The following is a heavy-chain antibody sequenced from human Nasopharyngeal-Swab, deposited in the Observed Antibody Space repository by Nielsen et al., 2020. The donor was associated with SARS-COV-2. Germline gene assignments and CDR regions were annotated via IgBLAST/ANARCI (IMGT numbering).Heavy chain of an antibody. Sequence: PGKGLEWIGSIYHSGSTYYNPSLKSRVTISVDTSKNQFSLKLSSVTAADTAVYYCARSCRVVTAIRFAFDIWGQGTMVTVSS. D-gene: IGHD2-21*02. CDR3: ARSCRVVTAIRFAFDI. J-gene: IGHJ3*02. V-gene: IGHV4-38-2*01. CDR2: IYHSGST.